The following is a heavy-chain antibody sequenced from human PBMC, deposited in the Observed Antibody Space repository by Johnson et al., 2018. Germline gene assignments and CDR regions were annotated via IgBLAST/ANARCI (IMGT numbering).Heavy chain of an antibody. V-gene: IGHV3-13*01. D-gene: IGHD1-26*01. CDR2: IGTAGAT. CDR1: GFTFSSYD. J-gene: IGHJ1*01. CDR3: ATEGGSYGQNVSYFQH. Sequence: VQLVESGGGLVQPGGSLRLSCAASGFTFSSYDMHWLRQTTGKSLEWVSGIGTAGATYSLGSVKGRFTISRDNAKNSLGLQMNSLRAEDTTVYYCATEGGSYGQNVSYFQHWGQGTLFTVSS.